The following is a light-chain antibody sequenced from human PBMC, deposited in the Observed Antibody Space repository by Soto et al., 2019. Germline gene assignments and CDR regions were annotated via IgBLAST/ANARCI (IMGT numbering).Light chain of an antibody. CDR3: QTWGTGIWV. CDR2: LNSDGSH. CDR1: SGHSSYA. V-gene: IGLV4-69*01. Sequence: QAVVTQSPSASASLGASDKFTCTLSSGHSSYAIAWHQQQPEKGPRYLMKLNSDGSHSKGDGIPDRFSGSSSGAERYLTISSLQSEDEADYYCQTWGTGIWVFGGGTKLTVL. J-gene: IGLJ3*02.